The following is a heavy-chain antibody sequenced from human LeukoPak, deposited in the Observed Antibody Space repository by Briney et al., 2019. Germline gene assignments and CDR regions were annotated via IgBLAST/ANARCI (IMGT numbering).Heavy chain of an antibody. Sequence: VASVKVSCKASGYTFTSNYLHWVRQAPGQGLEWMGMIYPRDGSISYAQNFQGRVTVTRDTSTTTVHMELRGLRSEDTAVHYCARDQEGFDYWGQGTVVTVSS. CDR1: GYTFTSNY. J-gene: IGHJ4*02. V-gene: IGHV1-46*01. CDR2: IYPRDGSI. CDR3: ARDQEGFDY.